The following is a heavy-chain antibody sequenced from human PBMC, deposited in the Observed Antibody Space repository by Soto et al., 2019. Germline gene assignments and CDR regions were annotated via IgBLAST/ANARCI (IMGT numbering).Heavy chain of an antibody. D-gene: IGHD1-1*01. V-gene: IGHV5-10-1*01. J-gene: IGHJ4*02. CDR3: ARLRSLPSTIKFANDFDY. CDR2: VEPSDSYI. Sequence: PGESLKISCTASVYNFNNNWIGWGRQTPGKGLEWMGRVEPSDSYIDYSPSFKGHVTISSDKSIKTVYLQWSSLKASNTAMYYCARLRSLPSTIKFANDFDYWGQGALVTVSS. CDR1: VYNFNNNW.